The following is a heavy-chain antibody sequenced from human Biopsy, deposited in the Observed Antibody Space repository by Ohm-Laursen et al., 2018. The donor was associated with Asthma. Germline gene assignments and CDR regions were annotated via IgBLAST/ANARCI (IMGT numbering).Heavy chain of an antibody. D-gene: IGHD3-22*01. V-gene: IGHV3-7*01. J-gene: IGHJ3*01. CDR2: IKHDGSEK. Sequence: SLRLSCAASGFTFGDYWMSWVRQVPGKGLEWVANIKHDGSEKNHVDSLKGRFTISRDNAKNSLYLQMNSLRAEDTAVYYCTRREYSDSRISPIDLWGHGTMVTVSS. CDR3: TRREYSDSRISPIDL. CDR1: GFTFGDYW.